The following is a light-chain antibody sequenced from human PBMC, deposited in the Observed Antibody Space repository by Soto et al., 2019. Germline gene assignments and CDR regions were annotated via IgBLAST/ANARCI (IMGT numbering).Light chain of an antibody. J-gene: IGKJ4*01. CDR2: GAS. CDR3: QQYDTSPLT. CDR1: QSVSRSY. Sequence: EIVLTQSPGTLSLSPGERATLSCRASQSVSRSYLAWYQQKPGQAPRLLIFGASSRATGIPDRFSGSESGTDFTLTISRLEPEDVAVYYCQQYDTSPLTFGGGPKVEIK. V-gene: IGKV3-20*01.